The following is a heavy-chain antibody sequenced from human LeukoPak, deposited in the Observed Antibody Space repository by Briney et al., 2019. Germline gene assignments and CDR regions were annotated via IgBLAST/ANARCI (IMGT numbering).Heavy chain of an antibody. CDR1: GFTFSSYG. V-gene: IGHV3-30*03. D-gene: IGHD6-13*01. J-gene: IGHJ5*02. CDR3: ARDLGSSWSYNWFDP. CDR2: ISYDGSNK. Sequence: GGSLRLSCAASGFTFSSYGMHWVRQAPGKGLEWVAVISYDGSNKYYADSVRGRFTISRDNAKNTLYLQMNSLRAEDTAVYYCARDLGSSWSYNWFDPWGQGTLVTVSS.